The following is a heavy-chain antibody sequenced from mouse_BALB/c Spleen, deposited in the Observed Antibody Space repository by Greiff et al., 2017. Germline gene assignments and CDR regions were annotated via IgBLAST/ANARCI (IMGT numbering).Heavy chain of an antibody. CDR3: AIELGRGY. CDR2: ISSGGSYT. V-gene: IGHV5-6*01. J-gene: IGHJ2*01. Sequence: EVKLVESGGDLVKPGGSLKLSCAASGFTFSSYGMSWVRQTPDKRLEWVATISSGGSYTYYPDSVKGRFTISRDNAKNTLYLQMSSLKSEDTAMYYCAIELGRGYWGQGTTLTVSS. D-gene: IGHD4-1*01. CDR1: GFTFSSYG.